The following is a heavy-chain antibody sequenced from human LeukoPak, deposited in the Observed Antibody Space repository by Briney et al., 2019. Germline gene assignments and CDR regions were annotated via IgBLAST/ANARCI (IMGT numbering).Heavy chain of an antibody. CDR2: ISYDGSNK. J-gene: IGHJ3*02. CDR3: AKFYSSSSAEYDAFDI. V-gene: IGHV3-30*04. Sequence: GGSLRLSCAASGFTFSSYAMHWVRQAPGKGLEWVAVISYDGSNKYYADSVKGRFTISRDNSKNTLYLQMNSLRAEDTAVFYCAKFYSSSSAEYDAFDIWGQGTMVTVSS. D-gene: IGHD6-6*01. CDR1: GFTFSSYA.